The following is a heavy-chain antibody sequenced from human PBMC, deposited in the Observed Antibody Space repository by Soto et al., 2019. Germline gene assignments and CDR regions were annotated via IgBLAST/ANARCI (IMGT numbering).Heavy chain of an antibody. J-gene: IGHJ3*02. CDR1: GFTFSSYA. CDR2: ISYDGSNK. Sequence: GGSLRLSCAASGFTFSSYAMHWVRQAPGKGLEWVAVISYDGSNKYYADSVKGRFTISRDNSKNTLYLQMNSLRAEDTAVYYCAWIFDAFDIWGQGTMVTVSS. D-gene: IGHD2-2*03. V-gene: IGHV3-30-3*01. CDR3: AWIFDAFDI.